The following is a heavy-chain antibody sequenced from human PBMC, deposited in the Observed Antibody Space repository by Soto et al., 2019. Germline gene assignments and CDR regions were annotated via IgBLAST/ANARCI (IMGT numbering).Heavy chain of an antibody. CDR2: INPNSGGT. J-gene: IGHJ3*02. Sequence: ASVKVSCKASGYTFTDYYMHWIRQAPGQGLEWMGWINPNSGGTNYAQKFQGWVTMTRDTSISTAYLELSRLRSDDTAVYYCARQRPTNLDAFHIWGQGTMVTVSS. CDR3: ARQRPTNLDAFHI. CDR1: GYTFTDYY. V-gene: IGHV1-2*04. D-gene: IGHD1-1*01.